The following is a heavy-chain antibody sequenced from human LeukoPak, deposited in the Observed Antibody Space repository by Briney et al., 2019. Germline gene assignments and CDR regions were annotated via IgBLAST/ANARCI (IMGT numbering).Heavy chain of an antibody. CDR2: ISSSGSVI. J-gene: IGHJ6*04. V-gene: IGHV3-48*03. D-gene: IGHD3-10*01. CDR1: GFTFSSYE. Sequence: GGSLRLSCAASGFTFSSYEMNWVRQAPGKGLEWISYISSSGSVIHYADSVKGRFTISRDNSKNTLYLQMNSLRAEDTAVYYCAKGRFGESYYYYGTDVWGKGTTVTVSS. CDR3: AKGRFGESYYYYGTDV.